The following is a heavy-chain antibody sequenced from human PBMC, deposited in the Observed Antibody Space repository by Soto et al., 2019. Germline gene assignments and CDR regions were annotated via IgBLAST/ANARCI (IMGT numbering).Heavy chain of an antibody. CDR1: GFTFRSYW. D-gene: IGHD1-26*01. CDR2: ISSSSSYI. Sequence: PGGSLRLSCAAAGFTFRSYWMSWVRQAPGKGLEWVSSISSSSSYIYYADSVKGRFTISRDNAKNSLYLQMNSLTAVDTAVYYCARREIQGPIDYWGQGTLVTVSS. J-gene: IGHJ4*02. V-gene: IGHV3-21*04. CDR3: ARREIQGPIDY.